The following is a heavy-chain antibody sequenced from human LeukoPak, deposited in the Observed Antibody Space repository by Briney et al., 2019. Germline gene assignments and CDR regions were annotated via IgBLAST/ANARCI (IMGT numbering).Heavy chain of an antibody. Sequence: SETLSLTCTVSGGSISSYYWGWIRQPPGKGLEWIGSIYYSGSTYYNPSLKSRVTISVDTSKNQFSLKLSSVTAADTAVYYCAREQHAYYYDSSGYYAIPQYYFDYWGQGTLVTVSS. V-gene: IGHV4-39*02. CDR3: AREQHAYYYDSSGYYAIPQYYFDY. D-gene: IGHD3-22*01. CDR2: IYYSGST. CDR1: GGSISSYY. J-gene: IGHJ4*02.